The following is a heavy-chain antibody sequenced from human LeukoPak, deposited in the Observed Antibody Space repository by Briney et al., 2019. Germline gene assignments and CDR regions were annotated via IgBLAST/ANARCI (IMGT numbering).Heavy chain of an antibody. D-gene: IGHD6-13*01. CDR2: INPNSGGT. CDR1: GYSFTSYW. CDR3: ASISSSWYYFDH. Sequence: GESLKISCKGSGYSFTSYWIGWVRQAPGQGLEWMGWINPNSGGTNYAQKFQGRVTMTSDTSISTAYMELNRLRSDDTAVYYCASISSSWYYFDHWGQGTLVTVSS. J-gene: IGHJ4*02. V-gene: IGHV1-2*02.